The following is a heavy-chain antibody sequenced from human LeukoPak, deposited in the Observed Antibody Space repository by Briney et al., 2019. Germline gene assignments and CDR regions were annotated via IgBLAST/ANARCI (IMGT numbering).Heavy chain of an antibody. D-gene: IGHD6-13*01. J-gene: IGHJ6*02. Sequence: PGGSLRLSCAASGFTFSDYYMSWIRQAPGKGLEWVSYISSSGSTIYYADSVKGRFTISRYNAKNSLYLQMNSLRAEDTAVYYCARSGSSSWYEDYYGMDVWGQGTTVTVSS. CDR1: GFTFSDYY. CDR3: ARSGSSSWYEDYYGMDV. CDR2: ISSSGSTI. V-gene: IGHV3-11*01.